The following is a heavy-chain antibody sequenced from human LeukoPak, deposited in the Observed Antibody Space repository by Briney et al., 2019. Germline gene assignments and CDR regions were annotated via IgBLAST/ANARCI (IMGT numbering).Heavy chain of an antibody. CDR2: FHNSGTS. J-gene: IGHJ4*02. CDR1: DDSISDYY. Sequence: SETLSLTCTVSDDSISDYYRGWIRQPPGKGLEWIGYFHNSGTSTYNPSLKSRVTISVDRSKNQFSLKLSSVTAADTAVYYCARGSTIFGVVITSQAPFDYWGQGTLVTVSS. V-gene: IGHV4-59*12. CDR3: ARGSTIFGVVITSQAPFDY. D-gene: IGHD3-3*01.